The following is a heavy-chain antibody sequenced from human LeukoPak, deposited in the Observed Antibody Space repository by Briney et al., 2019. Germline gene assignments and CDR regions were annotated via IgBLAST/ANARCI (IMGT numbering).Heavy chain of an antibody. V-gene: IGHV3-48*01. CDR3: ARDNVGAWFLSDY. CDR2: ISSSGSTM. Sequence: AGSLRLSCGASGFTFGDYSMKWVRQAPGKGLEWISYISSSGSTMYYADSVKGRFIISRDNAKSSLYLQMNSRRAEDTAIYYCARDNVGAWFLSDYWGLGNLVTVSS. D-gene: IGHD6-19*01. CDR1: GFTFGDYS. J-gene: IGHJ4*02.